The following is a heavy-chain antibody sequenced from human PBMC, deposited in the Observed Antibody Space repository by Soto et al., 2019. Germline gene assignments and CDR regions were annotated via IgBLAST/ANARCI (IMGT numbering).Heavy chain of an antibody. CDR1: WGTFRGYY. Sequence: SQPQPDRWGVYWGTFRGYYCPWIRQPPGTGLEWIGEINHSGSTNYNPSLKSRVTISVDTSKNQLSLKLTSVTAADTAVYYCARDKITGLFDYWGQGSLVTVSS. J-gene: IGHJ4*02. CDR2: INHSGST. D-gene: IGHD2-8*02. CDR3: ARDKITGLFDY. V-gene: IGHV4-34*01.